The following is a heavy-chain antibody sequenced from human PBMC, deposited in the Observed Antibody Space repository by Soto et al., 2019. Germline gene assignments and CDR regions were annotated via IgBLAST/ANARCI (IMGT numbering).Heavy chain of an antibody. Sequence: GGSLRLSCAASGFTVSSNYMSWVRQAPGKGLEWVSVIYSGGSTYYADSVKGRFTISRHNSKNTLYLQMNSLRAEDTAVYYCARGQAPAANYYYYYYMDVWGKGTTVTVSS. CDR3: ARGQAPAANYYYYYYMDV. CDR1: GFTVSSNY. J-gene: IGHJ6*03. CDR2: IYSGGST. V-gene: IGHV3-53*04. D-gene: IGHD2-2*01.